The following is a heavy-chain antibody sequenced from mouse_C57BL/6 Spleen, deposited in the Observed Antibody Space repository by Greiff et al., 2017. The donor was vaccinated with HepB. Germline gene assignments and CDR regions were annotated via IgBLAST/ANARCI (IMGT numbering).Heavy chain of an antibody. J-gene: IGHJ2*01. CDR2: ISYDGSN. Sequence: DVKLQESGPGLVKPSQSLSLTCSVTGYSITSGYYWNWIRQFPGNKLEWMGYISYDGSNNYNPSLKNRISITRDTSKNQFFLKLNSVTTEDTATYYCAREAYYSNYFDYWGQGTTLTVSS. CDR1: GYSITSGYY. CDR3: AREAYYSNYFDY. D-gene: IGHD2-5*01. V-gene: IGHV3-6*01.